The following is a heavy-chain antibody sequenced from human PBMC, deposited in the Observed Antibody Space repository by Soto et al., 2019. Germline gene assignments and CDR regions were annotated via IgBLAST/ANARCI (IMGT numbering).Heavy chain of an antibody. CDR3: ARGLSSSWYHKHTGYYYYMDV. Sequence: ASVKVSCKASGYTFTSYDINWVRQATGQGLEWMGWMNPNSGNTGYAQKFQGRVTMTRNTSISTAYMELSSLRSEDTAVYYCARGLSSSWYHKHTGYYYYMDVWGKGTTVTVSS. CDR1: GYTFTSYD. V-gene: IGHV1-8*01. CDR2: MNPNSGNT. D-gene: IGHD6-13*01. J-gene: IGHJ6*03.